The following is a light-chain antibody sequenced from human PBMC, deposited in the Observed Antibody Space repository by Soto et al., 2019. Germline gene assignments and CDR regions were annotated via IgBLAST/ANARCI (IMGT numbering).Light chain of an antibody. Sequence: QSALTQPASVSGSPGQSITISCTGTSSDVGGYNYVSWYQQYPGNVPKLMIYDVSYRPSGVSNRFSCSKSGNTASLTISGLQAEDEADYYCSSYTSSSTYVFVTGTKLTVL. CDR1: SSDVGGYNY. J-gene: IGLJ1*01. V-gene: IGLV2-14*01. CDR3: SSYTSSSTYV. CDR2: DVS.